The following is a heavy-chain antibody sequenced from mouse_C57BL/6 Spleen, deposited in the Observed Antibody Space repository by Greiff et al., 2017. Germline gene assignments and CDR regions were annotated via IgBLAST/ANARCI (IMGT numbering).Heavy chain of an antibody. D-gene: IGHD1-1*01. CDR2: ISSGGSYT. J-gene: IGHJ2*01. V-gene: IGHV5-6*01. CDR3: ASTTVVAFDY. CDR1: GFTFSSYG. Sequence: EVKVVESGGDLVKPGGSLKLSCAASGFTFSSYGMSWVRQTPDKRLEWVATISSGGSYTYYPDSVKGRFTISRDNAKNTLYLQMSSLKSEDTAMYYCASTTVVAFDYWGQGTTLTVSS.